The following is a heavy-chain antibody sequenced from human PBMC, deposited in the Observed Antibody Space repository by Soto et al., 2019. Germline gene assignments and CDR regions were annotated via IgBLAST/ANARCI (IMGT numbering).Heavy chain of an antibody. V-gene: IGHV3-23*01. CDR3: ATYSGNYERYGVYYGMDV. D-gene: IGHD1-26*01. Sequence: SLRLSCAASGFTFSNYAISWVRQAPGKGLEWVSSISGSGGSTYYADSVKGRFTISRDNSKNTLYLQMNSLRAEDTAVYYCATYSGNYERYGVYYGMDVWGQGTTVTVS. CDR2: ISGSGGST. CDR1: GFTFSNYA. J-gene: IGHJ6*02.